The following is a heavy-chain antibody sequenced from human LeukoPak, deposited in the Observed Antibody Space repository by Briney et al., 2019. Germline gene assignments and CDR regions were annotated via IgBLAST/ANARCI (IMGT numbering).Heavy chain of an antibody. J-gene: IGHJ4*02. Sequence: SETLSLPCTVSGGSISSSSYYWGWIRQPPGKGLEWIGSIYYSGSTYYNPSLKSRVTISVDTSKNQFSLKLSSVTAADTAVYYCPRIGRAAAGTVYWGQGTLVTVSS. D-gene: IGHD6-13*01. CDR3: PRIGRAAAGTVY. V-gene: IGHV4-39*01. CDR2: IYYSGST. CDR1: GGSISSSSYY.